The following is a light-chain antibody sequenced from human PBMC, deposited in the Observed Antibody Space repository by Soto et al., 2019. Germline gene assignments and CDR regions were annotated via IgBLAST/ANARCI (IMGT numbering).Light chain of an antibody. CDR3: QQANSFPMT. CDR1: PNIGKY. Sequence: IQMTQSPSSVSASVGDRVTITCRAGPNIGKYLAWYQQKPGKAPKLLIHSATILQGGVPSRFNGSGSGTEFTLTINSLQPEDSATYYCQQANSFPMTFGQGTQLEIK. J-gene: IGKJ5*01. CDR2: SAT. V-gene: IGKV1-12*01.